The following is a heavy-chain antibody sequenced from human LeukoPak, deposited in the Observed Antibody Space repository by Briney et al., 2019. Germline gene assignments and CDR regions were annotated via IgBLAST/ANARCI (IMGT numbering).Heavy chain of an antibody. Sequence: SETLSLTCTVSGGSISSGGYYWSWIRQHPGKGLEWIGYIYYSGSTYYNPSLKSRVTISVDTSKNQFSLKLSSVTAADTAVYYCARYSVRTVTTPFDYWGQGTLVTVSS. J-gene: IGHJ4*02. CDR2: IYYSGST. CDR3: ARYSVRTVTTPFDY. D-gene: IGHD4-17*01. CDR1: GGSISSGGYY. V-gene: IGHV4-31*03.